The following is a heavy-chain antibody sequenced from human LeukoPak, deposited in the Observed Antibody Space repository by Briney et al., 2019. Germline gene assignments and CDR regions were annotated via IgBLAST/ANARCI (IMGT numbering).Heavy chain of an antibody. CDR2: IYYSGST. Sequence: SETLSLTCTVSGGSISSGDYYWSWIRQPPGKGLEWIGYIYYSGSTYYNPSLKSRVTISVDTSKNQFSLKLSSVTAADAAVYYCAREGCSSTSCYLSYWGQGTLVTVSS. D-gene: IGHD2-2*01. CDR1: GGSISSGDYY. V-gene: IGHV4-30-4*08. J-gene: IGHJ4*02. CDR3: AREGCSSTSCYLSY.